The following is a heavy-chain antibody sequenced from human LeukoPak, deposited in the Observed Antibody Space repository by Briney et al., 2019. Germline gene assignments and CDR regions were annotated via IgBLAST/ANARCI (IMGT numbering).Heavy chain of an antibody. Sequence: GGSLRLSCAASGFTFSSYAMSWVRQAPGKGLGWVSAMSGSGGSTYYADSVKGRLTITRDNSKNTLYLQMNSLRAEDTAVYYCATGYYFDYWGQVPLVTVSS. CDR1: GFTFSSYA. CDR2: MSGSGGST. V-gene: IGHV3-23*01. CDR3: ATGYYFDY. J-gene: IGHJ4*02.